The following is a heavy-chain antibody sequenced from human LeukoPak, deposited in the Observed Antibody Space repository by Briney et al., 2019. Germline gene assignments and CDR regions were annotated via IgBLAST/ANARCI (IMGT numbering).Heavy chain of an antibody. Sequence: ASVKVSCKASGYTFTGYYMHWVRQAPGQGLEWMGWINPNSGGTNYAQKFQGRVTMTRDTSISTAYMELSRLRSDDTAVYYCARAYYYDSSGYVCFQHWGQGTLVTVSS. D-gene: IGHD3-22*01. CDR2: INPNSGGT. V-gene: IGHV1-2*02. CDR1: GYTFTGYY. J-gene: IGHJ1*01. CDR3: ARAYYYDSSGYVCFQH.